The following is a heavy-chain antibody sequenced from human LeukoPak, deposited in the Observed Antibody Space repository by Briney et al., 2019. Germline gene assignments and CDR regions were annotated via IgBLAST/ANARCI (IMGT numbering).Heavy chain of an antibody. CDR1: GFTFGDYA. Sequence: GGSLRLSCTASGFTFGDYAMSWFRQAPGKGLEWVGFIRSKAYGGTTEYAASVEGRFTISRDDSKSIAYLQMNSLKTEDTAVYYCTRWGIAAANFDYWGQGTLVTVSS. J-gene: IGHJ4*02. CDR2: IRSKAYGGTT. V-gene: IGHV3-49*03. CDR3: TRWGIAAANFDY. D-gene: IGHD6-13*01.